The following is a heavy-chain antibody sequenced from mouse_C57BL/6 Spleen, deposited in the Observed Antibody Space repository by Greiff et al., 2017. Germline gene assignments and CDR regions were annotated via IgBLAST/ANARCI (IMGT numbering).Heavy chain of an antibody. CDR3: ARGIYGYDWFAY. V-gene: IGHV1-52*01. J-gene: IGHJ3*01. Sequence: VQLQQPGAELVRPGSSVKLSCKASGYTFTSYWMHWVKQRPIQGLEWIGNIDPSDSETHYNQQFKDKAALTVDKTASTAYMQLSSLTSEDSAVYYCARGIYGYDWFAYWGQGTLVTVSA. D-gene: IGHD2-2*01. CDR2: IDPSDSET. CDR1: GYTFTSYW.